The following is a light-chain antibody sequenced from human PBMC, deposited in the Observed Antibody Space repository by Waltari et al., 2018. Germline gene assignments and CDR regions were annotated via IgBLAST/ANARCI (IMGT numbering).Light chain of an antibody. V-gene: IGLV2-14*01. Sequence: QSALTQPASVSGSPGQSITIHCTGTSSDVGVYNLFSWYQQHPGKVPKLLIFDVSNRPSGVSNRFSGSKSGNTASLTISGLQAEDESDYYCCSFTSRSTWVFGGGTKLTVL. CDR2: DVS. CDR1: SSDVGVYNL. CDR3: CSFTSRSTWV. J-gene: IGLJ3*02.